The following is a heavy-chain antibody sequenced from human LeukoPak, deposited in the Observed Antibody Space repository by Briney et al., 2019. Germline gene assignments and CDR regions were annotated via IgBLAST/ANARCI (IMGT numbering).Heavy chain of an antibody. Sequence: GGSLRLSCAASGFTFSSYEMNWVRQAPGKGLEWVSYISGSGSTIYYADSVNGRFTISRDNAKNSLYLQMNSLRAEDTAVYYCARGGRGSYWYFDLWGRGTLVTVSS. CDR2: ISGSGSTI. CDR1: GFTFSSYE. D-gene: IGHD2-15*01. J-gene: IGHJ2*01. CDR3: ARGGRGSYWYFDL. V-gene: IGHV3-48*03.